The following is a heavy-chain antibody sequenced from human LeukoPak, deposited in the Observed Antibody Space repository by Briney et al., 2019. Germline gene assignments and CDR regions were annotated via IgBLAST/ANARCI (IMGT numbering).Heavy chain of an antibody. V-gene: IGHV4-59*08. D-gene: IGHD3-10*01. CDR2: IYYSGST. CDR3: ARRLKYGSGSHKSYYFDY. CDR1: GGSISSYY. J-gene: IGHJ4*02. Sequence: SETLSLTCTVSGGSISSYYWSWIRQPPGKGLEWIGYIYYSGSTNYNPSLKSRVTISVDTSKNQFSLKLSSVTAADTAVYYCARRLKYGSGSHKSYYFDYWGQGTLVTVSS.